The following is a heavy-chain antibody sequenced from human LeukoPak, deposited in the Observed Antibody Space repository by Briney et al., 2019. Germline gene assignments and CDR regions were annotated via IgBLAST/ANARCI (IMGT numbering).Heavy chain of an antibody. CDR3: AREVVGATPSSKYFQH. J-gene: IGHJ1*01. V-gene: IGHV3-30*01. Sequence: PGGSLRLSCAASGFTFSSYAMHWVRQAPGKGLEWVAVISYDGSNKYYADSVKGRFTISRDNSKNTLYLQMNSLRAEDTAVYYCAREVVGATPSSKYFQHWGQGTLVTVSS. CDR1: GFTFSSYA. D-gene: IGHD1-26*01. CDR2: ISYDGSNK.